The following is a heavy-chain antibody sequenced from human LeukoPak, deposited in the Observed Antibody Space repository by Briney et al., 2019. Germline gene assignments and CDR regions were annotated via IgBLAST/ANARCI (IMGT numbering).Heavy chain of an antibody. Sequence: PSETLSLTCAVYGGSFSGYYWSWIRQPPGKGLEWIGEINHSGSTNYNPSLKSRVTISVDTSKNQFSLKLSSVTAADTAVYYCARALSHGVGDVWGKGTTVTVSS. V-gene: IGHV4-34*01. CDR2: INHSGST. CDR1: GGSFSGYY. CDR3: ARALSHGVGDV. D-gene: IGHD4-17*01. J-gene: IGHJ6*04.